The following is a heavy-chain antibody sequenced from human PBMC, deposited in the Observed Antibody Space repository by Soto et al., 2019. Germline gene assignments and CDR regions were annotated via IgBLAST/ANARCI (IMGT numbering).Heavy chain of an antibody. V-gene: IGHV4-4*07. J-gene: IGHJ3*02. Sequence: QVQLQESGPGLVEPSATLSLTCPVSGGSISSYSWNWIRQPAGKGLEWIGRVDTTGGTYYIPSRKSRVTMSVDTAKNQVSLDLRFVTAADTAVYVCAKDDSGAADIWGQGTMGTVS. CDR1: GGSISSYS. CDR3: AKDDSGAADI. D-gene: IGHD3-16*01. CDR2: VDTTGGT.